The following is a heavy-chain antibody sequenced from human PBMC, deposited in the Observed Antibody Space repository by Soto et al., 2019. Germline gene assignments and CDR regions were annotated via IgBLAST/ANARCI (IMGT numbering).Heavy chain of an antibody. Sequence: SETLALTCAVYGGSFSGYYWSWIRQPPGKGLEWIGEINHSGSTNYNPSLKSRVTISVDTSKNQFSLKLSSVTAADTAVYYCARGGLRYFDWLLGYWGQGTLVTVSS. CDR3: ARGGLRYFDWLLGY. V-gene: IGHV4-34*01. CDR2: INHSGST. J-gene: IGHJ4*02. D-gene: IGHD3-9*01. CDR1: GGSFSGYY.